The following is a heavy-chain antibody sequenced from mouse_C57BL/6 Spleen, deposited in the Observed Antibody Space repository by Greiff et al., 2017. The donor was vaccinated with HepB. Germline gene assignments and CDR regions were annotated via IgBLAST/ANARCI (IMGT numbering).Heavy chain of an antibody. V-gene: IGHV5-16*01. CDR2: INYDGSST. J-gene: IGHJ2*01. CDR3: AREGDVLCDFDY. Sequence: EVQRVESEGGLVQPGSSMKLSCTASGFTFSDYYMAWVRQVPEKGLEWVANINYDGSSTYYLDSLKSRFIISRDNARNILYLQMNSLKSEDTATYNFAREGDVLCDFDYWGQGTTLTVSS. CDR1: GFTFSDYY.